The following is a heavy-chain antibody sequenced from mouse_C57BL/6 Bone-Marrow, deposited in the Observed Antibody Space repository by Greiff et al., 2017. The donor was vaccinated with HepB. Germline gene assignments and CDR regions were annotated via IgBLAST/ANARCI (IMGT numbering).Heavy chain of an antibody. D-gene: IGHD1-1*01. CDR1: GYTFTDYY. J-gene: IGHJ1*03. CDR2: INPNNGGT. V-gene: IGHV1-26*01. CDR3: ASKAYYYGSSYYWYFDV. Sequence: VQLQQSGPELVKPGASVKISCKASGYTFTDYYMNWVKQSHGKSLEWIGDINPNNGGTSYNQKFKGKATLTVDKSSSTAYMELLSLTSEDSAVYYCASKAYYYGSSYYWYFDVWGTGTTVTVSS.